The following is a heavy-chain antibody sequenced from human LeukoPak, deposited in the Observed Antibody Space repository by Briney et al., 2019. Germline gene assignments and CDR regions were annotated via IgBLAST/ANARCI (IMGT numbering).Heavy chain of an antibody. CDR3: ARQYDFWSDAFDI. CDR1: GYTFTGYY. V-gene: IGHV1-2*02. D-gene: IGHD3-3*01. CDR2: INPDSGVT. J-gene: IGHJ3*02. Sequence: ASVKVSCKASGYTFTGYYIHWVRQAPGQGLEWMGWINPDSGVTNYAQKFQGRVTMTRDTSISTAYMELSRLRSDDTAVYYCARQYDFWSDAFDIWGQGTVVTVSS.